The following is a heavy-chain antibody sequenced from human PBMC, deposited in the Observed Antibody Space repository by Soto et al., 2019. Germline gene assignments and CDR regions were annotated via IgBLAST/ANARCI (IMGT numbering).Heavy chain of an antibody. J-gene: IGHJ4*02. CDR3: AKGQGWSYYYDS. V-gene: IGHV3-23*01. CDR1: GFTFSSYA. CDR2: IGGSGGT. Sequence: EVQLLESGGGLVQPGGSLRLSCAASGFTFSSYAMGWVRLAPGKGLEWFSSIGGSGGTYYADSVKGRFTISRDNSKNMLYLHLSSLRAEDTAMYYCAKGQGWSYYYDSWGQGTLVTVSS. D-gene: IGHD2-15*01.